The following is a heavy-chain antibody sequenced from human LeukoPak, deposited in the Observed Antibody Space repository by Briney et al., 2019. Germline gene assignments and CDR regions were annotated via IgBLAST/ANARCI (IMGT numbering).Heavy chain of an antibody. Sequence: PGRSLRLSCAASGFTFSSYSMNWVRQAPGKGLEWVSLISDSGGNTYYADSVKGRFTISRDNSKNTLSLQMNSLRAEDTAVYYCAKDVRVGGGGMDVWGQGTPVTVSS. V-gene: IGHV3-23*01. D-gene: IGHD1-26*01. CDR3: AKDVRVGGGGMDV. CDR1: GFTFSSYS. J-gene: IGHJ6*02. CDR2: ISDSGGNT.